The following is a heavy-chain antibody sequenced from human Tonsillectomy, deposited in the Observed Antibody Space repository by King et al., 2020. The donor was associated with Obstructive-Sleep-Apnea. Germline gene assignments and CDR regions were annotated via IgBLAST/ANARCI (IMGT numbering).Heavy chain of an antibody. J-gene: IGHJ4*02. V-gene: IGHV3-23*04. CDR3: AKGARLALMDH. CDR1: GFSFSSLG. D-gene: IGHD3-9*01. CDR2: IGRSDVEK. Sequence: VQLVESGGGLAQPGGSQRLSCAASGFSFSSLGMSWLRQAPGEGLEWVSSIGRSDVEKKDADSVKGRFPISRDNSKNTLHLHMNSLRVEDTAIYFCAKGARLALMDHWGQGTLVTVSS.